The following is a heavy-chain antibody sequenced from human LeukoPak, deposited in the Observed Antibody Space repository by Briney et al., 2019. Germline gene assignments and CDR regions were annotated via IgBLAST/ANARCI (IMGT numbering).Heavy chain of an antibody. CDR3: AKRGVVIRVVLVGFHKEAYYFDS. J-gene: IGHJ4*02. V-gene: IGHV3-23*01. CDR2: NSGSGGRT. CDR1: GFILSSYA. D-gene: IGHD3-10*01. Sequence: GGSLRLSCAASGFILSSYAMSWVRQAPGKGLEWVAGNSGSGGRTSYADSVKGRFTISRDSPKNTLYLQMNSLRAEDTAVYFCAKRGVVIRVVLVGFHKEAYYFDSWGQGALVTVSS.